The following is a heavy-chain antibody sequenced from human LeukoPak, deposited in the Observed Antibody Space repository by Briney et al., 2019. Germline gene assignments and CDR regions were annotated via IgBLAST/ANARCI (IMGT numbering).Heavy chain of an antibody. Sequence: PSETLSLTCTVSGGSISSGSYYWSWIRQPAGKGLEWIGRIHRSGSTAYNPSVKSRVTISVDTSKNQFSLKLSSVTAADTAVYYCARDRPYYDILTGYWSYFDYWGQGTLVTVSS. CDR2: IHRSGST. V-gene: IGHV4-61*02. CDR3: ARDRPYYDILTGYWSYFDY. J-gene: IGHJ4*02. CDR1: GGSISSGSYY. D-gene: IGHD3-9*01.